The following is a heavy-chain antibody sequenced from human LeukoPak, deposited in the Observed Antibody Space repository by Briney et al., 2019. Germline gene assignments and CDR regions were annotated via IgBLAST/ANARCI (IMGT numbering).Heavy chain of an antibody. Sequence: SETPSLTCAVYGGSFSGYYWSWIRQPPGKGLEWIGEINHSGSTNYNPSLKSRVTISVDTSKNQFSPKLSSVTAADTAVYYCARGMVQWLVLDYWGQGTLVTVSS. D-gene: IGHD6-19*01. J-gene: IGHJ4*02. CDR2: INHSGST. V-gene: IGHV4-34*01. CDR3: ARGMVQWLVLDY. CDR1: GGSFSGYY.